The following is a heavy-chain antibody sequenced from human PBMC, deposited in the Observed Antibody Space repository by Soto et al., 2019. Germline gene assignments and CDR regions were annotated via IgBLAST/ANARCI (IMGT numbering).Heavy chain of an antibody. J-gene: IGHJ3*02. CDR2: INPSGGST. CDR3: ARAGGAPLTTKGRRNAFDI. Sequence: QVQLVQSGAEVKKPGASVKVSCKASRYTFTSYYMHWVRQAPGQGLERMGIINPSGGSTPYPQKCQGRVTMPRDTYTSTVYMELSSLRSEDTAVYYCARAGGAPLTTKGRRNAFDICGKGTMVGVSA. V-gene: IGHV1-46*03. D-gene: IGHD4-17*01. CDR1: RYTFTSYY.